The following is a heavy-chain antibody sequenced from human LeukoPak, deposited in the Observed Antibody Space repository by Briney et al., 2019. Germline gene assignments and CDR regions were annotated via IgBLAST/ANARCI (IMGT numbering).Heavy chain of an antibody. V-gene: IGHV4-59*12. CDR3: ARWVGGWLRLRDHGAFDI. CDR2: IYYSGRT. Sequence: SETLSLTCTVSGGSISSYYWSWIRQPPGKGLEWIGYIYYSGRTNYNPSLKSRVTISVDTSKNQFSLKLSSVTAADTAVYYCARWVGGWLRLRDHGAFDIWGQGTMVTVSS. J-gene: IGHJ3*02. D-gene: IGHD5-12*01. CDR1: GGSISSYY.